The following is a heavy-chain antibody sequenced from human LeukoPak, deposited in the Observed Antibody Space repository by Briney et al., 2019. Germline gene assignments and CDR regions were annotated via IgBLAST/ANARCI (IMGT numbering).Heavy chain of an antibody. CDR2: IWYDGTNK. CDR1: GFTFSSYG. CDR3: ARQDGIAVAGHYFDY. V-gene: IGHV3-33*01. D-gene: IGHD6-19*01. Sequence: PGRSLRLSCAASGFTFSSYGMHWVRQAPGKGLEWVPDIWYDGTNKYYADSVKGRFTISRDNSKNTLYLQMNSLRAEDTAVYYCARQDGIAVAGHYFDYWGQGTLVTVSS. J-gene: IGHJ4*02.